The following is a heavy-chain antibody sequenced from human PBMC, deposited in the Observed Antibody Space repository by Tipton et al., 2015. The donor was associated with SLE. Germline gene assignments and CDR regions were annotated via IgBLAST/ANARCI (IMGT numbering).Heavy chain of an antibody. CDR2: INHSGST. CDR3: ASTNWGFDY. D-gene: IGHD7-27*01. CDR1: GGSFSGYY. V-gene: IGHV4-34*01. Sequence: KPSETLSLTCAVYGGSFSGYYWSWIRQPPGKGLEWIGEINHSGSTNYNPSLKSRVTISVDTSKNQFSLKLSSVTAADTAVYYCASTNWGFDYWGQGTLVTVSS. J-gene: IGHJ4*02.